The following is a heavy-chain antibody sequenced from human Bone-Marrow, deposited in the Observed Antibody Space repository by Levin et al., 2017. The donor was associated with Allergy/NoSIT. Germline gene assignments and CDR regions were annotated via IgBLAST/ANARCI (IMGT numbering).Heavy chain of an antibody. J-gene: IGHJ3*02. Sequence: LSLTCAASGFTFSNAWMNWVRQAPGKGLEWVGHIKRKSDDGTRDYAAPVKGRFTIPRDDSKNTLYLQMNSLKTEDTAVYYCTTYYTIEDDYGGPLDAFDIWGQGTMVIVSS. CDR2: IKRKSDDGTR. D-gene: IGHD4-23*01. V-gene: IGHV3-15*01. CDR1: GFTFSNAW. CDR3: TTYYTIEDDYGGPLDAFDI.